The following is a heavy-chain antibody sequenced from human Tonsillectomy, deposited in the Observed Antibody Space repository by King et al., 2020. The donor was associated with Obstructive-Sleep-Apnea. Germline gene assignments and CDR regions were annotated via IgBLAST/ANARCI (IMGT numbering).Heavy chain of an antibody. J-gene: IGHJ3*02. D-gene: IGHD3-22*01. CDR1: GGSISSSSDY. CDR2: IYYSGST. Sequence: LQLQESGPGLVKPSETLSLTCTVSGGSISSSSDYWGWIRQPPGKGLEWIVSIYYSGSTYYNPSLKSRVTISVDTSKNQSSLKLSSVTAADTAVYYCARVMGQHYYDSPPDAFDIWGQGTMVTVSS. V-gene: IGHV4-39*07. CDR3: ARVMGQHYYDSPPDAFDI.